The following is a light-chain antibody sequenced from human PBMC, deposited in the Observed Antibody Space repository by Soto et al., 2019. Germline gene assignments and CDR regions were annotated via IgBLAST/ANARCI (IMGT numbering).Light chain of an antibody. CDR2: LNSDGSH. Sequence: QSVLTQSPSASASLGASVKLTCTLSSGHSNYAIAWHQQQSEKGPRYLMKLNSDGSHSKGGGIPDRFSGSSSGAERYLTISSLQSEDEADYYCQTWGYGIVVFGGGTKLTVL. J-gene: IGLJ2*01. CDR1: SGHSNYA. V-gene: IGLV4-69*01. CDR3: QTWGYGIVV.